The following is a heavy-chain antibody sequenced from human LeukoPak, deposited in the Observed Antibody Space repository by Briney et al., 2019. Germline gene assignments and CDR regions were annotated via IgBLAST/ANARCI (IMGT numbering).Heavy chain of an antibody. CDR1: GYSFTSYW. D-gene: IGHD3-10*01. J-gene: IGHJ3*02. V-gene: IGHV5-51*01. Sequence: GESLKISCKGSGYSFTSYWIGWVRQLPGKGLEWMGIIYPGDSDTRYSPSFQGQVTISADKSISTAYLQWSSLKASDTAMYYCASYRVRGVILDAFDIWGHGTMVTVSS. CDR3: ASYRVRGVILDAFDI. CDR2: IYPGDSDT.